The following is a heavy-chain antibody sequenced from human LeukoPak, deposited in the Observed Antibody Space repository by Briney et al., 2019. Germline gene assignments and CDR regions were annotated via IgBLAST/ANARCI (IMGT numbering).Heavy chain of an antibody. CDR2: INPNSGGT. CDR3: ARVRYSYVGVYLDY. J-gene: IGHJ4*02. D-gene: IGHD5-18*01. Sequence: ASVKVSCKASGYTFTGYYMHWVRQAPGQGLEWMGWINPNSGGTNYAQKFQGRVTMTRDTSISTAYMELSRLRSDDTAVYYCARVRYSYVGVYLDYWGQGTLVTVSS. V-gene: IGHV1-2*02. CDR1: GYTFTGYY.